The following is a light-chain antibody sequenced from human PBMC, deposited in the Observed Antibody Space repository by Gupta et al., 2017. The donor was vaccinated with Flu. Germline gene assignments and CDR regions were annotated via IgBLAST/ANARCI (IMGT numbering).Light chain of an antibody. CDR1: NSNGGIYH. J-gene: IGLJ3*02. CDR2: SRN. CDR3: EAWDGSLSGVV. Sequence: RVTISCSGGNSNGGIYHVYWYQQLPGAAPKLLIYSRNQRPSGVPDRFSGSKSDTSASLAISGLRSEDEADYYCEAWDGSLSGVVFGGGTKLTVL. V-gene: IGLV1-47*02.